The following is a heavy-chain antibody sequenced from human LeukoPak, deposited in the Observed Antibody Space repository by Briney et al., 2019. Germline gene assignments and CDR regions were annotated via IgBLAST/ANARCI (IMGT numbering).Heavy chain of an antibody. V-gene: IGHV3-23*01. CDR2: ISGSST. Sequence: PGGSLRLSCAASGFTFSSYAMTWVRQAPGKGLEWVSAISGSSTYYADSVKGRFTISRDNSKNTLYLQMYSLRAEDTAVYYCAKVEGASKASVYWGQGALVTVSS. J-gene: IGHJ4*02. CDR1: GFTFSSYA. D-gene: IGHD1-1*01. CDR3: AKVEGASKASVY.